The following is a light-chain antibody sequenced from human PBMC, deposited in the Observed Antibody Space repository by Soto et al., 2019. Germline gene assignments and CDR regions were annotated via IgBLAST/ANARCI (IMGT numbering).Light chain of an antibody. V-gene: IGLV2-8*01. CDR2: EVY. CDR1: FNDVGGYNY. Sequence: QSALTQPPSASGSPGQSVTISCTGTFNDVGGYNYVSWYQQHPGKAPKVIIYEVYKRPSGVPDRVSGSKSGKTASLTVSGLQADDEADYYCSSYVGNNNLVFGGGTKVTVL. J-gene: IGLJ3*02. CDR3: SSYVGNNNLV.